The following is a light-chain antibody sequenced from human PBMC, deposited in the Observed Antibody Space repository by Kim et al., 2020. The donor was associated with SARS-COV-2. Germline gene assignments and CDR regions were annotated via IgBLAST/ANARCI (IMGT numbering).Light chain of an antibody. CDR3: GTWDSSLSAFV. V-gene: IGLV1-51*01. J-gene: IGLJ1*01. CDR2: DNK. CDR1: SSNIGDNS. Sequence: GQKATISCSGSSSNIGDNSVSWYQHLRGTGPKRRIYDNKKRHSEIPDRFSGSKSGTAATLGITGLQTGDEADYYCGTWDSSLSAFVFGTGTKGTVL.